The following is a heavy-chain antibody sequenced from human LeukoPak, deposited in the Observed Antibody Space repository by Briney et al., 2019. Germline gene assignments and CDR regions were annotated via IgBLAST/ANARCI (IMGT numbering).Heavy chain of an antibody. V-gene: IGHV1-46*01. D-gene: IGHD1-1*01. J-gene: IGHJ6*02. Sequence: ASVKVSCKASGYTFTSYYMHWVRQAPGQGLEWMGIINPSGGSTNYAQKFQGRVTMTRDTSTSTVYMELSSLRSEDTAVYYCARDQLSYYYYYGMDVWGQGTTVTVSS. CDR2: INPSGGST. CDR1: GYTFTSYY. CDR3: ARDQLSYYYYYGMDV.